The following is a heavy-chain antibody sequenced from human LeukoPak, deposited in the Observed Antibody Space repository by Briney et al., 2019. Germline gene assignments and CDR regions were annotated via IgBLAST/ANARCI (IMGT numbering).Heavy chain of an antibody. Sequence: SETLSLTCTVSGGSISSYYWSWIRQPPGKGLEWIGYIYYSGSTNYNPSLKSRVTISVDTSKNQFSLKLSSVTAADTAVYYCAREAAGYSYGPNWFDPWGQGTLVTVSS. D-gene: IGHD5-18*01. CDR1: GGSISSYY. V-gene: IGHV4-59*01. CDR2: IYYSGST. CDR3: AREAAGYSYGPNWFDP. J-gene: IGHJ5*02.